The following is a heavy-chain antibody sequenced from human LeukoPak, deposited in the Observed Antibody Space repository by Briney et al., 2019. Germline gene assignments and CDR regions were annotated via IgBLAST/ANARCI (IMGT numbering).Heavy chain of an antibody. CDR2: INHSGST. V-gene: IGHV4-34*01. CDR1: GGSFSGYY. J-gene: IGHJ5*02. CDR3: ARESGYYFNWFDP. Sequence: SETLSLTCAVYGGSFSGYYWSWIRQPPGKGLEWIGEINHSGSTNYNPSLKSRVTISVDTSKNQFSLKLSSVTAADTAVYYCARESGYYFNWFDPWGQGTLVTVSS. D-gene: IGHD3-22*01.